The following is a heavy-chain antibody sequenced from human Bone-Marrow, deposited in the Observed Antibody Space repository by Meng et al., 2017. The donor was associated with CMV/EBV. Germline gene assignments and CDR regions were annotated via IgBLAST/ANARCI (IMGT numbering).Heavy chain of an antibody. Sequence: SETLSLTCTVSGASVSSGSYYWSWIRQPPGKGLECIGYIYYSGITNYNPSLKSRVTISVDTSKNQFSLNPSSVTAADTAVYYCARENYGENIYYYYGMDVWGQGTTVTVSS. CDR3: ARENYGENIYYYYGMDV. CDR1: GASVSSGSYY. J-gene: IGHJ6*02. D-gene: IGHD4-17*01. V-gene: IGHV4-61*01. CDR2: IYYSGIT.